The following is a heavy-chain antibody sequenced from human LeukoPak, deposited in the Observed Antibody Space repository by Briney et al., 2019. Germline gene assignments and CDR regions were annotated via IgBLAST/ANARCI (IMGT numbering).Heavy chain of an antibody. CDR1: GYTFTGYY. D-gene: IGHD3-22*01. CDR3: AREYYDSSGYYQKTDY. V-gene: IGHV1-2*02. Sequence: ASVKVSCKASGYTFTGYYTHWVRQAPGQGLEWMGWINPNSGGTNYAQKFQGRVTMTRDTSISTAYMELSRLRSDDTAVYYCAREYYDSSGYYQKTDYWGQGTLVTVSS. J-gene: IGHJ4*02. CDR2: INPNSGGT.